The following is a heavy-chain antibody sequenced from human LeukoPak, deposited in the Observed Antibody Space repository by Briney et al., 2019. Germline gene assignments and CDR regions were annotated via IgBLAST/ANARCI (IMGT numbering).Heavy chain of an antibody. V-gene: IGHV3-64D*06. CDR3: VRGTGY. J-gene: IGHJ4*02. CDR2: ISSNGDNT. Sequence: GGSLRLSCSVPGFTFSTYVMHWVRQAPGKGLEYVSAISSNGDNTYYADSLKGRFTISRDNSKNTLYLQMSSLRADDTAVYYCVRGTGYWGQGTLVTVSS. CDR1: GFTFSTYV.